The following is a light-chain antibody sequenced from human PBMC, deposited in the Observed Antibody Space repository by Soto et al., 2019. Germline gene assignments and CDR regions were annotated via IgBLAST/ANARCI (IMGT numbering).Light chain of an antibody. Sequence: EIVMTQSPATLSVSPGEGATLSCRASERLSSVYLAWYQQRPGQPPRLLIYGASNRATGIPDRFSGSGSGTDFTLIINRLEPEDVAIYYCQQYGGSPRITFGQGTRLEIK. CDR1: ERLSSVY. V-gene: IGKV3-20*01. J-gene: IGKJ5*01. CDR2: GAS. CDR3: QQYGGSPRIT.